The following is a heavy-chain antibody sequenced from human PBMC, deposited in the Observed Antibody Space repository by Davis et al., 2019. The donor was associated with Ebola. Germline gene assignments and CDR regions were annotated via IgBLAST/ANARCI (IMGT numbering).Heavy chain of an antibody. D-gene: IGHD1-26*01. Sequence: SETLSLTCTVSGGSISSYYWSWIRQLPGKGLEWIGYIYYSGSTNYNPSLKSRVTISVDTSKNQFSLKLSSVTAADTAVYYCARASVVGATPFDYWGQGTLVTVSS. CDR2: IYYSGST. J-gene: IGHJ4*02. V-gene: IGHV4-59*01. CDR3: ARASVVGATPFDY. CDR1: GGSISSYY.